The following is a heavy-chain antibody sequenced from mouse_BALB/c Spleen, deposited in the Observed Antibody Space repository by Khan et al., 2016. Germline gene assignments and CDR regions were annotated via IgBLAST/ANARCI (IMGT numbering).Heavy chain of an antibody. CDR1: GYTLTSYW. CDR3: ARQLINFDY. V-gene: IGHV1S81*02. D-gene: IGHD1-3*01. J-gene: IGHJ2*01. CDR2: INPSNGRT. Sequence: QVQLQQPGAELVNPGASVNLSCKASGYTLTSYWMHWVKQRPGQGLEWIGEINPSNGRTNYNEKFKSKATLTVDKSSSTAYIQLSSPTSEDSAVYYCARQLINFDYWGQGTTLTVSS.